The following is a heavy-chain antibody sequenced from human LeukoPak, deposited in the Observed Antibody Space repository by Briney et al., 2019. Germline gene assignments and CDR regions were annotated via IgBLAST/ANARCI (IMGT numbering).Heavy chain of an antibody. Sequence: PGRSLRLSCAASGFTFSSYGMHWVRQAPGKGLEWVAVISYDGSNKYYADSVKGRFTISRDNSKNTLYLQMNSLRAEDTAVYYCARDGVGAAAGDYYYYYGMDVWGQGTTVTVSS. CDR3: ARDGVGAAAGDYYYYYGMDV. CDR2: ISYDGSNK. D-gene: IGHD6-13*01. V-gene: IGHV3-30*03. J-gene: IGHJ6*02. CDR1: GFTFSSYG.